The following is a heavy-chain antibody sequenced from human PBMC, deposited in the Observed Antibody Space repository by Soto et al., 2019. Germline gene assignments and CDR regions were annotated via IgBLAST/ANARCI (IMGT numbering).Heavy chain of an antibody. CDR1: GYTFTNYL. V-gene: IGHV5-51*01. Sequence: VESLKISFKSSGYTFTNYLSWVGLQTPGKGLEWMGIIFPGDSDTRYNPSFEGQVTVSADESISTAYLQWNTLKASDTAMYYCVRHNFGAINHFDFWGQGTLVTVSS. D-gene: IGHD3-16*01. CDR2: IFPGDSDT. CDR3: VRHNFGAINHFDF. J-gene: IGHJ4*02.